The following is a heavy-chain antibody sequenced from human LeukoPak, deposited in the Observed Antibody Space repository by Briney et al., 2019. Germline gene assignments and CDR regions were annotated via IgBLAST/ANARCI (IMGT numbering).Heavy chain of an antibody. CDR1: GFTFSRYW. V-gene: IGHV3-74*01. Sequence: GVSLRLSCAASGFTFSRYWMHWLRQAPGKGPVWVSRISTDGSSTSYADSVKGRFTISRDNGKNTLYLQLNSLRAEDTAVYYCASYLTSIPSGMDVWGQGTTVTVSS. CDR2: ISTDGSST. D-gene: IGHD2/OR15-2a*01. J-gene: IGHJ6*02. CDR3: ASYLTSIPSGMDV.